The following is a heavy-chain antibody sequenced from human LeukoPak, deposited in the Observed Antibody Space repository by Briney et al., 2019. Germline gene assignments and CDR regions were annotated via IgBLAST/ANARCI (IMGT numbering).Heavy chain of an antibody. CDR3: TTIYVEMAFYMDV. J-gene: IGHJ6*03. CDR1: GFTFSNAW. D-gene: IGHD5-24*01. Sequence: GGSLRLSCAASGFTFSNAWMSWVRQAPGKGLEWVGRIKSKTDGGTTDYAAPVKGRFTISRDDSKNTLYLQMNSLKTEDTAVYYCTTIYVEMAFYMDVWGKGTTVAVSS. CDR2: IKSKTDGGTT. V-gene: IGHV3-15*01.